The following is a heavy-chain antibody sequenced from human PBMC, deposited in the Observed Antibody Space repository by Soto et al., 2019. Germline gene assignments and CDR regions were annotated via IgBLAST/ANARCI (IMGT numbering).Heavy chain of an antibody. J-gene: IGHJ4*02. V-gene: IGHV3-33*01. CDR2: ISNDENIK. Sequence: GGSLRLSCVAPGFNFGNFGMHWVRQAPGKGLEWLTVISNDENIKQDSVRGRFAIARDNSKNTLYLRLTSLRAEDTAIYYCARGLRGVLDYWGQGTLVTVSS. CDR1: GFNFGNFG. CDR3: ARGLRGVLDY. D-gene: IGHD5-12*01.